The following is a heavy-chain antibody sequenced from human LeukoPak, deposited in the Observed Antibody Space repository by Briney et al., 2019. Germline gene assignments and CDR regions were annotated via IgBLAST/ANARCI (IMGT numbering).Heavy chain of an antibody. D-gene: IGHD2-15*01. CDR2: ISSSCSTI. V-gene: IGHV3-11*01. CDR3: ARARDCSGGSCYSGYFDY. J-gene: IGHJ4*02. CDR1: GFTFSDYY. Sequence: GGSLRLSCAASGFTFSDYYMSWIRQAPGKGLEWVSYISSSCSTIYYADSVKGRFTISRDNAKNSLYLQMNSLRAEDTAVYYCARARDCSGGSCYSGYFDYWGQGTLVTVSS.